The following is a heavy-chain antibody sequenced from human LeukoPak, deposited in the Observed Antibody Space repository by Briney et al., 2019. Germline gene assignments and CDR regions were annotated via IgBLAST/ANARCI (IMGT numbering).Heavy chain of an antibody. CDR2: VYYSGST. CDR1: GGSISTYY. D-gene: IGHD1-26*01. Sequence: SETLSLTCTVSGGSISTYYWNWIRQPPGKGLEWIGNVYYSGSTNYNPSLKSRVSISVDTSKNQFSLKLSSVTAADTAVYYCARGDRVGATPDTYFDYWGQGTLVTVSS. V-gene: IGHV4-59*01. CDR3: ARGDRVGATPDTYFDY. J-gene: IGHJ4*02.